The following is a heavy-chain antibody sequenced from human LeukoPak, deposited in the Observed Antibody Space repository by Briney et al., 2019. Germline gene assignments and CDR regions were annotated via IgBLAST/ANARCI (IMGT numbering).Heavy chain of an antibody. J-gene: IGHJ6*03. V-gene: IGHV3-30*02. Sequence: GGSLRLSCAASGFTFSSYSMNWVRQAPGKGLEWVAFIRYTGNNKYYADSVKGRFTISRDNSKNTLYLQMNSLRAEDTAVFYCAKGKGSGSDLFYSYYYMDVWGKGTTVTVSS. CDR3: AKGKGSGSDLFYSYYYMDV. CDR2: IRYTGNNK. CDR1: GFTFSSYS. D-gene: IGHD1-26*01.